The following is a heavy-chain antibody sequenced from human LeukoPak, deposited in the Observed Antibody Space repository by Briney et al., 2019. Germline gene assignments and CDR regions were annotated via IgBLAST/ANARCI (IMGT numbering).Heavy chain of an antibody. J-gene: IGHJ4*02. V-gene: IGHV3-7*01. CDR2: IKQDGSEK. Sequence: GGSLRLSCAGSGFTFSRYWMSWVRQAPGKGLEWVANIKQDGSEKYYVDSVKGRFTISRDNAKNSLYLQMNSLRAEDTAVYYCARELRTYDSSGYYVPYYFDYWGQGTLVTVSS. D-gene: IGHD3-22*01. CDR1: GFTFSRYW. CDR3: ARELRTYDSSGYYVPYYFDY.